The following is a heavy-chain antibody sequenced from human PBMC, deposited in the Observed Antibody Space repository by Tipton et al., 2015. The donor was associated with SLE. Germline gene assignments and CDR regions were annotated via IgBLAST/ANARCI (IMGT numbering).Heavy chain of an antibody. D-gene: IGHD2-21*02. J-gene: IGHJ6*02. CDR1: GGSISSGTYY. Sequence: TLSLTCVVSGGSISSGTYYWSWIRQPAGRGLELIGFFYNSGNTNHNPSLNSRVTISVDTSKNQFSLKLSSVTAADTAVYYCARGGVVVTGRDSYYYGMDVWGQGTTVTVSS. CDR2: FYNSGNT. CDR3: ARGGVVVTGRDSYYYGMDV. V-gene: IGHV4-61*02.